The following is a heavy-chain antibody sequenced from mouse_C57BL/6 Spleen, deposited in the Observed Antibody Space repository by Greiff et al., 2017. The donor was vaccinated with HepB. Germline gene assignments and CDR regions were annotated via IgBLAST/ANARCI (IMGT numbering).Heavy chain of an antibody. V-gene: IGHV1-81*01. J-gene: IGHJ3*01. CDR1: GYTFTSYG. Sequence: VQLQQSGAELARPGASVKLSCKASGYTFTSYGISWVKQRTGQGLEWIGEMYPRSGNTYYNEKFKGKATLTADKSSSKAYMELRSLTSEDSAVYFCARLSTMVTTGFAYWGQGTLVTVSA. CDR2: MYPRSGNT. CDR3: ARLSTMVTTGFAY. D-gene: IGHD2-2*01.